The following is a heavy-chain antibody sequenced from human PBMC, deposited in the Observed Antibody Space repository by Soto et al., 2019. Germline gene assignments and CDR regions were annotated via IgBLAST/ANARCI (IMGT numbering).Heavy chain of an antibody. CDR3: TSGQRPLRFLEWLSRYYFDF. CDR1: GYTLTELS. Sequence: ASVKVSCKVSGYTLTELSMHWVRQAPGKGLEWIGGFDPEDGETIYAQKFQGRVTMTEDTSTDTVYMELSSLRSEDTAMYYCTSGQRPLRFLEWLSRYYFDFWGQGTLVTVSS. V-gene: IGHV1-24*01. J-gene: IGHJ4*02. D-gene: IGHD3-3*01. CDR2: FDPEDGET.